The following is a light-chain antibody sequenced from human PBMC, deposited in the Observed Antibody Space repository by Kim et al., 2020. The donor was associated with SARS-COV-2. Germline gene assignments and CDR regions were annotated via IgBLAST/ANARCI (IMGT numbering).Light chain of an antibody. Sequence: DIQMTQSPSSLSASVGDRVTITCRASQGITNYLAWFQQKPGKAPKSLIYAASSLRSGVPSRFSGRGSGTDFTLTSSSLQPEDFATSYCQQFYSYPFTFGPGTKVDIK. CDR3: QQFYSYPFT. CDR1: QGITNY. CDR2: AAS. V-gene: IGKV1-16*01. J-gene: IGKJ3*01.